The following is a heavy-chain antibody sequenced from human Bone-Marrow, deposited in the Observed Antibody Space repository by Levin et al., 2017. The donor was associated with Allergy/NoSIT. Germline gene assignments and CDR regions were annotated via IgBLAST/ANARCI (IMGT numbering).Heavy chain of an antibody. D-gene: IGHD2-2*01. Sequence: QPGGSLRLSCAVSGFTFTTYAMHWVRQAPGKGLEWVAIISYDVSNKYYADSVTGRFTISRDNSKNTLYLQMNSLRAEDTAVYYCVRGRRRYCISTSCYFLFDNWGQGTLVTVSS. CDR1: GFTFTTYA. V-gene: IGHV3-30*04. J-gene: IGHJ4*02. CDR2: ISYDVSNK. CDR3: VRGRRRYCISTSCYFLFDN.